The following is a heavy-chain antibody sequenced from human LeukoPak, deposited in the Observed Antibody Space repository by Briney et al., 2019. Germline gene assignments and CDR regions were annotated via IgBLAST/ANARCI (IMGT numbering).Heavy chain of an antibody. CDR3: AKEFSTSGYDFEYFDY. J-gene: IGHJ4*02. V-gene: IGHV3-23*01. CDR1: GFTFSSYA. CDR2: ISGSGGST. Sequence: GGSLRLSCAASGFTFSSYAMSWVRQAPGKGLEWVSAISGSGGSTYYADSVKGRFTISRDNSKNTLYLQMNSLRAADTAVYYCAKEFSTSGYDFEYFDYWGQGTLVTVSS. D-gene: IGHD5-12*01.